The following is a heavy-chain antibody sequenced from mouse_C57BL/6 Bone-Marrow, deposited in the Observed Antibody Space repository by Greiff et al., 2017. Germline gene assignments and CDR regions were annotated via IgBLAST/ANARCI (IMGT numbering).Heavy chain of an antibody. J-gene: IGHJ1*03. V-gene: IGHV1-81*01. CDR2: IYPRSGNT. CDR1: GYTFTSYG. CDR3: ARLKGTTAPYCYFDV. D-gene: IGHD1-2*01. Sequence: VQLQQSGAELARPGASVKLSCKASGYTFTSYGISWVKQSTGKGLEWIGEIYPRSGNTYYKEKFTGKATLTADKSYSTAYMELRSLTSEDAAVYFCARLKGTTAPYCYFDVWGTGTTVTGSA.